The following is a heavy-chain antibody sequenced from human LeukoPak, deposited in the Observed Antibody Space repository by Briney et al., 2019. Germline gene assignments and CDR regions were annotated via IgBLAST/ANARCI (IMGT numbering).Heavy chain of an antibody. J-gene: IGHJ4*02. D-gene: IGHD3-22*01. CDR1: GFTFSSYW. V-gene: IGHV3-7*01. CDR2: IRQDGSEK. Sequence: GGSLRLSCAASGFTFSSYWMSWVRQAPGKGLEWVANIRQDGSEKYYVDSVKGRFTISRDNAKNSLYLQMNSLRAEDTAVCYCARDFEFYYDSSGYPGYWGQGTLVTVSS. CDR3: ARDFEFYYDSSGYPGY.